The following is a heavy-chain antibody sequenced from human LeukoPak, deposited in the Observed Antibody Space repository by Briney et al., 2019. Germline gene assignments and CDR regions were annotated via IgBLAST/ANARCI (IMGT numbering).Heavy chain of an antibody. Sequence: GGSLRLSCAASGFTFSRYEMNWVRQAPGKGLEWVAVISYDGSNKYYADSVKGRFTISRDNSKNTLYLQMNSLRAEDTAVYYCARRDYYDSSGYGTFDYWGQGTLVTVSS. V-gene: IGHV3-30*03. CDR2: ISYDGSNK. CDR1: GFTFSRYE. J-gene: IGHJ4*02. D-gene: IGHD3-22*01. CDR3: ARRDYYDSSGYGTFDY.